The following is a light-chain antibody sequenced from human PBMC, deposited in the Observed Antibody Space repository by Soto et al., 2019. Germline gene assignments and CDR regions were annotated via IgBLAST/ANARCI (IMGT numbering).Light chain of an antibody. Sequence: QSALTQPASVSGSPGQSITISCTGTSSDVGGYNYVSWYQQHPGKAPKLMIYAVNNRPSGVSNRFSGSKSGSTASLTISGLQAEDEADYYCSSYTSSSTLGVFGTGTKVTVL. CDR2: AVN. CDR1: SSDVGGYNY. J-gene: IGLJ1*01. V-gene: IGLV2-14*01. CDR3: SSYTSSSTLGV.